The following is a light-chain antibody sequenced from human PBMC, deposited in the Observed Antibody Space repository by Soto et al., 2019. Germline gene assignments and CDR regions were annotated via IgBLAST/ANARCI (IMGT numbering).Light chain of an antibody. J-gene: IGKJ2*01. Sequence: EIVLTQSPGTLSLSPGERATLSCRASQSVSSSYLAWYQQQPRQAPRLLIYGASYRATGIPDRFSGRGSGTDFTLTISRLEPEDVAVYYCQQYDDSLSSFTFGQGTNLEIK. CDR3: QQYDDSLSSFT. CDR2: GAS. CDR1: QSVSSSY. V-gene: IGKV3-20*01.